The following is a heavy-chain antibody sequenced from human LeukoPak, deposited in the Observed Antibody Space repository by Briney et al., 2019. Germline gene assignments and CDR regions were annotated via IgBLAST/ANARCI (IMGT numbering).Heavy chain of an antibody. CDR3: ARDRRGSGWYFDS. V-gene: IGHV3-7*03. J-gene: IGHJ4*02. D-gene: IGHD6-19*01. Sequence: GGSLRLSCAASGFTFSTYWMSWVRQAPGKGLEWVANIKQDGSEKYHVDSVKGRFTISRDNAKNSLYLQMNGLRAEDTAVYYCARDRRGSGWYFDSWGQGTLVTVSS. CDR1: GFTFSTYW. CDR2: IKQDGSEK.